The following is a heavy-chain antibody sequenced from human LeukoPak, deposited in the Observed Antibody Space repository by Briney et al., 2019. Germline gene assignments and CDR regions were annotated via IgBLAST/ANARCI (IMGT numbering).Heavy chain of an antibody. D-gene: IGHD3-16*01. Sequence: GGSLRLSCAASGFTFTTYWMHWVRQAPGKGLVWVSHINSDGSITSYADSVKGRFTISRDNAKNSLYLQMSNLRAEDTAVYFCARGGGLDVWGQGATVTVSS. J-gene: IGHJ6*02. CDR3: ARGGGLDV. CDR2: INSDGSIT. CDR1: GFTFTTYW. V-gene: IGHV3-74*01.